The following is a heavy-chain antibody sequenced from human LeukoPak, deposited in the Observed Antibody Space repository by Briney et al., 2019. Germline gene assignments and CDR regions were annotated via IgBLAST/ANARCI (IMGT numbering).Heavy chain of an antibody. CDR3: ARVPRYDNSGHDSFDI. J-gene: IGHJ3*02. CDR1: GFTFSSYA. CDR2: ISTRSTYI. D-gene: IGHD3-22*01. V-gene: IGHV3-21*01. Sequence: GGSLRLSCAASGFTFSSYAMSWVRQAPGKGLEWVSSISTRSTYIYYADSLKGRFTISRDNAENSLYLQMNSLRAEDTAVYYCARVPRYDNSGHDSFDIWGQGTMVIVSS.